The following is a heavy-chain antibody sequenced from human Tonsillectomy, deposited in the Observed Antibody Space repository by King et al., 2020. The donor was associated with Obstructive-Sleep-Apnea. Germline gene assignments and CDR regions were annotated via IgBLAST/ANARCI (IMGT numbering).Heavy chain of an antibody. CDR3: ASLQYDSSAYYYSKPDY. CDR1: GGSFSGYY. J-gene: IGHJ4*02. V-gene: IGHV4-34*01. D-gene: IGHD3-22*01. CDR2: INHSGST. Sequence: VQLQQWGAGLLKPSETLSLTCAVYGGSFSGYYWSWIRQPPGKGLEWIGEINHSGSTNYNPSLKSRVTISVDTSKNQFSLKLSSVTAADTAVYYCASLQYDSSAYYYSKPDYWGQGTLVTVSS.